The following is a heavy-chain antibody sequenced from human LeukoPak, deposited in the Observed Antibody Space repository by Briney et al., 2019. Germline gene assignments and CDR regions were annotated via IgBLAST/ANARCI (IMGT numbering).Heavy chain of an antibody. CDR3: AGDMGSSFGR. Sequence: SETLSLTCIVSGGSITSHYWSWLRQPPGKGLEWIGYVYHSGTVNHNPSLRSRVTISLDVSRSQFSLKLSSVTAADTAVYFCAGDMGSSFGRWGQGILVTVSS. CDR1: GGSITSHY. V-gene: IGHV4-59*11. J-gene: IGHJ4*02. D-gene: IGHD2/OR15-2a*01. CDR2: VYHSGTV.